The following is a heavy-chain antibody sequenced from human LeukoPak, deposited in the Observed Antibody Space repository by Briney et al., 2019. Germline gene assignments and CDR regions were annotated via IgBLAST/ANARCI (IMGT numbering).Heavy chain of an antibody. D-gene: IGHD3-16*02. CDR1: GFSFGKYW. Sequence: GGSLRLSCVASGFSFGKYWMSWVRQAPGKGLEWVANIKLDGSEKNYVDSVKGRFTISRDNTKNSLYLQMNSLRAEDTAVFYCARDLNDYVWGSYRSIGGFDYWGQGTLVTVSS. V-gene: IGHV3-7*03. CDR2: IKLDGSEK. CDR3: ARDLNDYVWGSYRSIGGFDY. J-gene: IGHJ4*02.